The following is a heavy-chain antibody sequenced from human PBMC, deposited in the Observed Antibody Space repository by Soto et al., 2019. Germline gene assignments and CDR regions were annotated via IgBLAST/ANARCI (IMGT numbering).Heavy chain of an antibody. D-gene: IGHD7-27*01. CDR1: GFTFSNYD. CDR2: IGAASDT. Sequence: PGGSLRLSCAASGFTFSNYDMRWVRQAPGEGLEWVSGIGAASDTYYPVSVQGRFTVSRDNAKKSLYLQMNSLRAGDTAVYDCARGVLGPGDYYYGMDVWGQGTTVTVSS. V-gene: IGHV3-13*01. CDR3: ARGVLGPGDYYYGMDV. J-gene: IGHJ6*02.